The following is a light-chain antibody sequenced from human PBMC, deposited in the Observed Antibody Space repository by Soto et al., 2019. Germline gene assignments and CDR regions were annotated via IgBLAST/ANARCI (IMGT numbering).Light chain of an antibody. Sequence: SVLAQPASVSGSPGQSITISCTGTSRDIGNYNYVSWYQHHPGKAPKLMIYEVTSRPSGVSDRFSGSKSGMTASLTISGLQPEDEADYFCASYRSASTLVVFGTGTKVTVL. V-gene: IGLV2-14*01. CDR1: SRDIGNYNY. J-gene: IGLJ1*01. CDR2: EVT. CDR3: ASYRSASTLVV.